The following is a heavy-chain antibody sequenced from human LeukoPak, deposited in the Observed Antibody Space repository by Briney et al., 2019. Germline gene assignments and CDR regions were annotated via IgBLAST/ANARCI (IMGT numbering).Heavy chain of an antibody. Sequence: SETLSLTCTVSGGSISSGSYYWSWIRQPAGKGLEWIGRIYTSGSTNYNPSLKSRVTISVDTSKNQFSLELSSVTAADTAVYYCARENSRYYFDYWGQGTLVTVSS. CDR1: GGSISSGSYY. J-gene: IGHJ4*02. D-gene: IGHD4-23*01. V-gene: IGHV4-61*02. CDR3: ARENSRYYFDY. CDR2: IYTSGST.